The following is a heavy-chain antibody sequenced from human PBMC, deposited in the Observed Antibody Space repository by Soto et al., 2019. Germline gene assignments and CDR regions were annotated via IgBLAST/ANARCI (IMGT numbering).Heavy chain of an antibody. V-gene: IGHV4-39*01. CDR2: IYYSGST. J-gene: IGHJ5*02. D-gene: IGHD6-13*01. Sequence: QLQLQESGPGLVKPSETLSLTCTVSGGSISSSSYYWGWIRQPPGKGLEWIGSIYYSGSTYYNPPLKSRVTISVDTYKNLFSMKLSSVTAADTAVYYCARHSTSSSWSQYNWFDPWGQGTLVTVSS. CDR3: ARHSTSSSWSQYNWFDP. CDR1: GGSISSSSYY.